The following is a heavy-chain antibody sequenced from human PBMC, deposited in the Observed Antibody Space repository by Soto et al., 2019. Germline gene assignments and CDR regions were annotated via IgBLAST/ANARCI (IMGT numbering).Heavy chain of an antibody. CDR2: IYSGGST. D-gene: IGHD6-13*01. J-gene: IGHJ4*02. V-gene: IGHV3-53*01. CDR3: ARGLYSRTTAFDY. Sequence: LRLSCAASGFTVSSNYMSWVRQAPGKGLEWVSVIYSGGSTYYADSVKGRFTISRDNSKNTLYLQMNSLRAEDTAVYYCARGLYSRTTAFDYWGQGTLVTVSS. CDR1: GFTVSSNY.